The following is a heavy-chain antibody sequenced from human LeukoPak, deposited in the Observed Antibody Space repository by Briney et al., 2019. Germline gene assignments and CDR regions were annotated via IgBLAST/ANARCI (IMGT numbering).Heavy chain of an antibody. V-gene: IGHV3-30*03. CDR3: ARDYPADH. Sequence: PGGSLRLSCAASGFTFSSYGIHWVRQAPGKGLEWVAVISYDGSNKYYADSVKGRFTISRDNSKNTLYLQMNSLRAEDTAVYYCARDYPADHWGQGTLVTVSS. J-gene: IGHJ4*02. CDR1: GFTFSSYG. CDR2: ISYDGSNK.